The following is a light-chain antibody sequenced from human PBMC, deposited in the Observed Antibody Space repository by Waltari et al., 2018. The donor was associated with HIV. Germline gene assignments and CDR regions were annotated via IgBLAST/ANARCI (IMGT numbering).Light chain of an antibody. CDR1: GSAICLYDL. CDR2: GVS. V-gene: IGLV2-14*01. J-gene: IGLJ2*01. CDR3: SAYTMSGSLV. Sequence: QSALTQPASPSGSPGQPITITRSRTGSAICLYDLISWYRQEPGKAPRLLIYGVSIRPSEISRRFSGSKARTTASLTISALQADDEGDYYCSAYTMSGSLVFGGGTKLTVL.